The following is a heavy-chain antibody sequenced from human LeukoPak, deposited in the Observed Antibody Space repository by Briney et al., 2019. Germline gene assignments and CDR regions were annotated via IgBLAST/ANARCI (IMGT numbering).Heavy chain of an antibody. CDR2: IYYSGST. D-gene: IGHD2-2*01. CDR1: GGSISSGGYY. CDR3: ARASSPGYYFDY. J-gene: IGHJ4*02. Sequence: PSETLSLTCSVSGGSISSGGYYWTWIRQRPGKGLEWIGYIYYSGSTYYNPSLKSRLIISLDTSKNQFSLKLSSVAAADSALYYCARASSPGYYFDYWGQGTLVTVSS. V-gene: IGHV4-31*03.